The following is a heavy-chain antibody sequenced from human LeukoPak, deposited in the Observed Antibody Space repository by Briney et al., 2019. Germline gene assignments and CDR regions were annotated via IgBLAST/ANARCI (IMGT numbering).Heavy chain of an antibody. Sequence: PSETLSLTCTVSGGSISTYYWSWIRQPPGKRLEWIGYIYYSGSTKYNPSLKSRVTISVDPSKNQFSLKLRSVTAADTAAYYCARGGFLDPFDPWGRGTLVTVSS. J-gene: IGHJ5*02. V-gene: IGHV4-59*01. CDR1: GGSISTYY. CDR3: ARGGFLDPFDP. CDR2: IYYSGST. D-gene: IGHD1-1*01.